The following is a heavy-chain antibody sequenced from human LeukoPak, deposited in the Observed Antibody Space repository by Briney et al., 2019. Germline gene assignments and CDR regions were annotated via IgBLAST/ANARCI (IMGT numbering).Heavy chain of an antibody. CDR1: GGTFSSYA. CDR3: AREGDYAPSQNWFDP. CDR2: IIPIFGTA. D-gene: IGHD4-17*01. J-gene: IGHJ5*02. Sequence: SVKVSCKASGGTFSSYAISWVRQAPGQGLEWMGGIIPIFGTANYAQKFQGRVTITADESTSTAYMELSSLRSEDTAVYYCAREGDYAPSQNWFDPWGQGTLVTVSS. V-gene: IGHV1-69*13.